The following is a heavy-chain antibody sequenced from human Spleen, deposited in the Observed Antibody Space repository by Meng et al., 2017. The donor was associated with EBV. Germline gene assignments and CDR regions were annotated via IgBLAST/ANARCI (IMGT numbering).Heavy chain of an antibody. V-gene: IGHV4-30-2*01. Sequence: HLHLLVACSDPVNPSQTLSPTRAVLVVSTHTGGYSWGWVRQPPGKGLEGIGHIYHSWSTYYNPYVKSRAIMSVDRSKNQFSLKLTSVTAADTAVYYCARSATGWFFYYDYWGQGTLVTVSS. D-gene: IGHD2-15*01. CDR2: IYHSWST. J-gene: IGHJ4*02. CDR1: VVSTHTGGYS. CDR3: ARSATGWFFYYDY.